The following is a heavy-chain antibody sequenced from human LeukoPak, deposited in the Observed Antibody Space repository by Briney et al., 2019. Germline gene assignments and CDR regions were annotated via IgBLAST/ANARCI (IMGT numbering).Heavy chain of an antibody. V-gene: IGHV5-51*01. CDR3: ARRQGCSSTSCPPDF. J-gene: IGHJ4*02. CDR1: GYSFTTYW. CDR2: IYPGDSDT. D-gene: IGHD2-2*01. Sequence: PGESLKISCRGSGYSFTTYWIGWVRQMPGKGLEWMGIIYPGDSDTRYSPSFQGQVTMSADKSINTAYLQWSSLKASDTAMYYCARRQGCSSTSCPPDFWGQGTLVTVSS.